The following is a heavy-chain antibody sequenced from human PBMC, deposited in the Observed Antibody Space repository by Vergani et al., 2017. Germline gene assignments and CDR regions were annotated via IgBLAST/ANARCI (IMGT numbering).Heavy chain of an antibody. J-gene: IGHJ4*02. CDR2: IYHSGST. CDR1: GYSISSGYY. V-gene: IGHV4-38-2*02. D-gene: IGHD6-19*01. Sequence: QVQLQESGPGLVKPSETLSLTCTVSGYSISSGYYWGWIRQPPGKGLEWIGSIYHSGSTNYNPSLKSRVTISVDTSKNQFSLKLSSVTAADTAVYYCARGEWLVPDYWGQGTLVTVSS. CDR3: ARGEWLVPDY.